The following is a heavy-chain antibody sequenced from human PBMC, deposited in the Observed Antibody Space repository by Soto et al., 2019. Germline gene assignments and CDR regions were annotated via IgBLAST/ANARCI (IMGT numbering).Heavy chain of an antibody. D-gene: IGHD3-16*01. CDR2: IKQDESEK. V-gene: IGHV3-7*01. CDR1: GFPLSGYW. CDR3: ASLGAPVDRYYGLDF. J-gene: IGHJ6*02. Sequence: EVPLVESGGGLVQPGGSLRLSCVVSGFPLSGYWMSWVRQAPGKGLEWVANIKQDESEKYYVDSVRGRFTISRDNANSSLFLQMNSLGAEDTAVYYCASLGAPVDRYYGLDFWGQGTTVTVSS.